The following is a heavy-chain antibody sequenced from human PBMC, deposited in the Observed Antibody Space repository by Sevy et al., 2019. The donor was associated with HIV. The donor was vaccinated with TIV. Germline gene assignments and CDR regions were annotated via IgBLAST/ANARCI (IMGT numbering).Heavy chain of an antibody. CDR1: GFTFSNYA. CDR2: ISGSGGST. J-gene: IGHJ4*02. Sequence: GGSLRLSCAASGFTFSNYAMSWVRQAPGKGLEWVSAISGSGGSTYYADSVKGRFTISRDNSKNTLYLQMNSLRAEDTAVYYCAKSFKVLRFLEWLSYFDYWGQGTLVTVSS. V-gene: IGHV3-23*01. CDR3: AKSFKVLRFLEWLSYFDY. D-gene: IGHD3-3*01.